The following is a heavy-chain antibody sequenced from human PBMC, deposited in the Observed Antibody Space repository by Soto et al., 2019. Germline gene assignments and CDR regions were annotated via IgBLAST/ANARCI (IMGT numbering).Heavy chain of an antibody. CDR2: ISYDGSNK. CDR1: GFTFSSYG. J-gene: IGHJ4*02. CDR3: AKDTYYYGSGSWSVDY. Sequence: GGSLRLSCAASGFTFSSYGMHWVRQAPGKGLEWVAVISYDGSNKYYADSVKGRFTISRDNSKNTLYLQMNSLRAEDTAVYYCAKDTYYYGSGSWSVDYWGQGTLVTVSS. V-gene: IGHV3-30*18. D-gene: IGHD3-10*01.